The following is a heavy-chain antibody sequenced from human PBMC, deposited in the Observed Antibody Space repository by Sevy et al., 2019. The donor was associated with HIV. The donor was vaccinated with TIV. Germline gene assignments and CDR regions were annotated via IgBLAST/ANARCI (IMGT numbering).Heavy chain of an antibody. D-gene: IGHD3-22*01. CDR2: IGGSGGST. CDR3: AKDPTYYYDSSGYWVHY. Sequence: GGSLRLSCAASGFTFSSYAMSWVRQAPGKGLEWVSAIGGSGGSTYYADSVKGRFTISRDNSKNTMYLQMNSLRAEDTAVYYCAKDPTYYYDSSGYWVHYWGQGTLVTVSS. V-gene: IGHV3-23*01. CDR1: GFTFSSYA. J-gene: IGHJ4*02.